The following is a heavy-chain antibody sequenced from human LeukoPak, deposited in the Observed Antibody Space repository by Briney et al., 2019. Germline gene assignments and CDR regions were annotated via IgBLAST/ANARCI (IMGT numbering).Heavy chain of an antibody. CDR1: GFTFSSYA. V-gene: IGHV3-30*04. J-gene: IGHJ6*02. Sequence: GGSLRLSCAASGFTFSSYAMHWVRQAPGKGLEWVAVISYDGSNKYYADSVKGRFTISRDNSKNTLYLQMNSLGAEDTAVYYCARDRNDYYDFWSGSGYYYYGMDVWGQGTTVTVSS. CDR3: ARDRNDYYDFWSGSGYYYYGMDV. D-gene: IGHD3-3*01. CDR2: ISYDGSNK.